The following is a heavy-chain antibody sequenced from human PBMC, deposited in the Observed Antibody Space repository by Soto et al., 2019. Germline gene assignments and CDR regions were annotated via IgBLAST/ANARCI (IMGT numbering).Heavy chain of an antibody. V-gene: IGHV1-2*02. D-gene: IGHD2-2*01. CDR1: GYTFTGYY. Sequence: AAVKVSCKASGYTFTGYYMHWVRQAPGQGLEWMGWINPNSGGTNYAQKFQGRVTMTRDTSISTAYMELSRLRSDDTAVYYCARERYCSSTSCYWDRNCFDPWGQGTLVTVSS. CDR3: ARERYCSSTSCYWDRNCFDP. CDR2: INPNSGGT. J-gene: IGHJ5*02.